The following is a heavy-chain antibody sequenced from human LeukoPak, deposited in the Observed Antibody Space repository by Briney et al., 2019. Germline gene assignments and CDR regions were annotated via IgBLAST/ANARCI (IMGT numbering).Heavy chain of an antibody. J-gene: IGHJ4*02. V-gene: IGHV3-21*01. D-gene: IGHD6-13*01. CDR3: ARDMGTSSWHAFDN. Sequence: PGGSLRLSCAASGFTFSSYSMNWVRQAPGKGLEWVSSISSSSSYIYYADSVKGRFTISRDNAKNSLSLQMNSLRAEDTAVYYCARDMGTSSWHAFDNWGQGTLVTVSS. CDR1: GFTFSSYS. CDR2: ISSSSSYI.